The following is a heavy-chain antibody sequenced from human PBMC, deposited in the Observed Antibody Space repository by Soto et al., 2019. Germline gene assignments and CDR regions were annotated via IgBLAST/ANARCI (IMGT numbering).Heavy chain of an antibody. CDR2: ISYDGSNK. Sequence: GGSLRLSCAASGFTFSSYDMHWVRQAPGKGLEWVAVISYDGSNKYYAGSVKGRFTISRDNSKNTLYLQMNSLRAEDTAVYYCAKDGPYDTTLGAFDIWGQGTMVTVSS. V-gene: IGHV3-30*18. CDR1: GFTFSSYD. D-gene: IGHD3-22*01. CDR3: AKDGPYDTTLGAFDI. J-gene: IGHJ3*02.